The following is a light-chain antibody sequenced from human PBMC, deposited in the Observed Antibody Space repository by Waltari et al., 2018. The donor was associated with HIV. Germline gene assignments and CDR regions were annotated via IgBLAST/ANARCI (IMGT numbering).Light chain of an antibody. CDR2: EVS. Sequence: QSAMTQPPSASGSPGQSVTISCTGTSSDAGGYNYVSWYQQHPGKAPKLMIYEVSKRPSGVPDRFSGSKSGNTASLTVSGLQAEDEADYYCSSCAGSNNGVFGGGTKLTVL. V-gene: IGLV2-8*01. J-gene: IGLJ3*02. CDR1: SSDAGGYNY. CDR3: SSCAGSNNGV.